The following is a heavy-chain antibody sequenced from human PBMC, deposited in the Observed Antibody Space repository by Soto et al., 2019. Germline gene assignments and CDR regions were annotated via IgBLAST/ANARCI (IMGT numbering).Heavy chain of an antibody. D-gene: IGHD2-2*01. CDR2: IIPIFGTA. V-gene: IGHV1-69*01. CDR3: ARDQGPAATTGDRYYGMDV. J-gene: IGHJ6*02. Sequence: QVQLVQSGAEVKKPGSSVKVSCKASGGTFSSYAISWVRQAPGQGLEWMGGIIPIFGTANYAQKFQGRVTITADESTSTAYMELRSLRSEDTAVYYCARDQGPAATTGDRYYGMDVWGQGTTVTVSS. CDR1: GGTFSSYA.